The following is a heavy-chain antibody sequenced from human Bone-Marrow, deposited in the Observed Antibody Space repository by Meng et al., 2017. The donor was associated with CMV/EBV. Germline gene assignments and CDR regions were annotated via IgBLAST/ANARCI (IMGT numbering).Heavy chain of an antibody. CDR1: GFTFSDYY. Sequence: GGSLRLSCAASGFTFSDYYMSWIRQAPGKGLEWISYISGSGSTIYYADSVKGRFTISRDNAKNSLYLQINSLRAEDTAVYYCARAPRAARSSYYFDYWGQGTLVTVSS. V-gene: IGHV3-11*04. J-gene: IGHJ4*02. CDR3: ARAPRAARSSYYFDY. D-gene: IGHD6-6*01. CDR2: ISGSGSTI.